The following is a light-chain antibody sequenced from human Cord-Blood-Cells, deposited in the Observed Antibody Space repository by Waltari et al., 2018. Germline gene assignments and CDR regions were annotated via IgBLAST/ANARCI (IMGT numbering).Light chain of an antibody. Sequence: EIVLTQSPATLSLSPGERATLSCMASQSVSSYLAWYQQKPGQAPRLLIYDASNSATGIPARFSGSGSGTDFTLTISSLEPEDFAVYYCQQRSNWPPSFGGGTKVEIK. V-gene: IGKV3-11*01. CDR2: DAS. J-gene: IGKJ4*01. CDR3: QQRSNWPPS. CDR1: QSVSSY.